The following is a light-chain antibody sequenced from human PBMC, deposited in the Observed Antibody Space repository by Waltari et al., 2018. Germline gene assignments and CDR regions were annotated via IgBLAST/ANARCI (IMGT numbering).Light chain of an antibody. Sequence: GKELRYVRGVNNYGRYGRGARIPDRFSGSSSGAERYLTIASLQSEDEADYYCQTWDSGFVVFGGGTKLTVL. V-gene: IGLV4-69*01. J-gene: IGLJ3*02. CDR3: QTWDSGFVV. CDR2: VNNYGRY.